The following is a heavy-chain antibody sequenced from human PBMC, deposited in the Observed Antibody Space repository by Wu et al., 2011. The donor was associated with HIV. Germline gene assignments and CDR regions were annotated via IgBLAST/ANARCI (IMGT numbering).Heavy chain of an antibody. CDR2: IDIDGVQ. Sequence: SRIDIDGVQETTRTPSKGRFTISRDNAKNTLYLHMNSLRGEDTAVYYCTRDAVLYSNSWYDLFGYWGQGTLVTVSS. CDR3: TRDAVLYSNSWYDLFGY. V-gene: IGHV3-74*01. D-gene: IGHD6-13*01. J-gene: IGHJ4*02.